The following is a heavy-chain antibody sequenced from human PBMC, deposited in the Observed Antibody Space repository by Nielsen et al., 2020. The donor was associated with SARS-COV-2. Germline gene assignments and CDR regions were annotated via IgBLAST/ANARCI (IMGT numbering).Heavy chain of an antibody. Sequence: GGSLRLSCAASGFTFSSYGMHWVRQAPGKGLEWVAVISYDGSNKYYADSVKGRFTISRDNSKNTLYLQMNSLRAEDTAVYYCAKIPYYDSSIDIWGQGTMVTVSS. V-gene: IGHV3-30*18. CDR1: GFTFSSYG. D-gene: IGHD3-22*01. CDR2: ISYDGSNK. J-gene: IGHJ3*02. CDR3: AKIPYYDSSIDI.